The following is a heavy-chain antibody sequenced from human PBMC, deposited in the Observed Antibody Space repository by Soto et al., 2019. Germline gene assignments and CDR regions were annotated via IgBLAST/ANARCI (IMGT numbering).Heavy chain of an antibody. V-gene: IGHV3-23*01. D-gene: IGHD3-9*01. J-gene: IGHJ4*02. Sequence: SVRGRFTISRDTSKNMLFLQMNSLRAEDTAVYYCAKDMNYDMLAGYYYYWGQGTLVTVSS. CDR3: AKDMNYDMLAGYYYY.